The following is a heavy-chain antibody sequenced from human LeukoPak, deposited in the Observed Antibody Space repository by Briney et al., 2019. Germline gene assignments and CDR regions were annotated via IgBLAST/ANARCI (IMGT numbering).Heavy chain of an antibody. V-gene: IGHV3-30*01. CDR2: ISYDGSNK. CDR1: GFTFSSYA. CDR3: ARAPPRGKRWLQVDY. D-gene: IGHD5-24*01. Sequence: PGRSLILSCAASGFTFSSYAMHWVRQAPGKGLEWVAVISYDGSNKYYADSVKGRFTISRDNSKNTLYLQMNSLRAEDTAVYYCARAPPRGKRWLQVDYWGQGTLVTVSS. J-gene: IGHJ4*02.